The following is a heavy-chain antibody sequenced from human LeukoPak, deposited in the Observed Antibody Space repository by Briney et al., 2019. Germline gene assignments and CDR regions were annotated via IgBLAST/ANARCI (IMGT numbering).Heavy chain of an antibody. V-gene: IGHV3-30*02. Sequence: GSLRLSCAASGFTVSSNYMSWVRQAPGKGLEWVAFIRYDGSNKYYADSVKGRFTISRDNSKNTLYLQMNSLRAEDTAVYYCAKDTSTGTYAGYWGQGTLVTVSS. CDR1: GFTVSSNY. D-gene: IGHD1-1*01. CDR2: IRYDGSNK. J-gene: IGHJ4*02. CDR3: AKDTSTGTYAGY.